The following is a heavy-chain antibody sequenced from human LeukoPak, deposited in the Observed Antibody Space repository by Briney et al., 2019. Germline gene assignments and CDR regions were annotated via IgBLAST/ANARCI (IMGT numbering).Heavy chain of an antibody. CDR2: IYTSGST. CDR3: ARDQGAYGSGSYYNTNAFDI. V-gene: IGHV4-4*07. CDR1: GGSISSYY. J-gene: IGHJ3*02. Sequence: SETLSLTCTVSGGSISSYYWSWIRQPAGKGLEWIGRIYTSGSTNYNPPLKSRVTMSVDTSKNQFSLKLSSVTAADTAVYYCARDQGAYGSGSYYNTNAFDIWGQGTMVTVSS. D-gene: IGHD3-10*01.